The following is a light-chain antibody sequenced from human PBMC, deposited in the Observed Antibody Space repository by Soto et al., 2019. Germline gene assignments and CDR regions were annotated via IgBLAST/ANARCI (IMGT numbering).Light chain of an antibody. CDR1: SRDVGASDY. CDR3: LSHSGSSNV. CDR2: EVN. V-gene: IGLV2-8*01. Sequence: QSVLTQPPSASGSPGQSVAISCTGTSRDVGASDYVSWYQQHSGKAPKLLLYEVNKRPSGVPDRFSGSKSGNTASLTVSALQAADEADYYCLSHSGSSNVLGTGTKVTVL. J-gene: IGLJ1*01.